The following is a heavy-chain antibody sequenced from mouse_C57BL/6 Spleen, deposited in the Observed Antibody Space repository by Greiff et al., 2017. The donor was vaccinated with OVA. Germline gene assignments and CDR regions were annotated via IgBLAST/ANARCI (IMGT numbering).Heavy chain of an antibody. D-gene: IGHD2-4*01. Sequence: EVQLVESGGGLVQPGGSLSLSCAASGFTFTDYYMSWVRQPPGKALEWLGFIRNKANGYTTEYSASVKGRFTISRDNSQSILYLQMNALRAEDSATYYCARYDDYDEGFAYWGQGTLVTVSA. V-gene: IGHV7-3*01. CDR3: ARYDDYDEGFAY. J-gene: IGHJ3*01. CDR1: GFTFTDYY. CDR2: IRNKANGYTT.